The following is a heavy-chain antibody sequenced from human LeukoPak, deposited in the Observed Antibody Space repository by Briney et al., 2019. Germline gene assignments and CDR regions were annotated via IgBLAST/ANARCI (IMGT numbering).Heavy chain of an antibody. J-gene: IGHJ4*02. CDR1: GFTFSYAW. D-gene: IGHD3-22*01. CDR3: ARYYGDSGSQYYFDY. V-gene: IGHV3-15*01. CDR2: IKSKTDGGTT. Sequence: PGGSLRLSCAASGFTFSYAWMSWVRQAPGKGLEWVGRIKSKTDGGTTDYAAPVKGRFTISRDDSKNTLYLQMNSLKIEDTAVYYCARYYGDSGSQYYFDYGGQGTLVTVSS.